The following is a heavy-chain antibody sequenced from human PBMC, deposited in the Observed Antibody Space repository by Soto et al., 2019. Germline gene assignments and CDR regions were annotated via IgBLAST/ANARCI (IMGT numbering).Heavy chain of an antibody. J-gene: IGHJ6*03. CDR2: MNPNSGNT. CDR3: ARRGEHPIYYYYYMDV. V-gene: IGHV1-8*01. CDR1: GYTFTSYD. D-gene: IGHD2-2*02. Sequence: ASVKVSCKASGYTFTSYDINWVRQATGQGLEWMGWMNPNSGNTGYAQKFQGRVTMTRNTSISTAYMELSSLRSEDTAVYYCARRGEHPIYYYYYMDVWGKGTTVPVSS.